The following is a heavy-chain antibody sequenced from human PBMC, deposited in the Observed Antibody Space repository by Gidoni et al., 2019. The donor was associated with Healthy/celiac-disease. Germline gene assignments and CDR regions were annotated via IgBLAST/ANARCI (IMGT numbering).Heavy chain of an antibody. J-gene: IGHJ6*02. CDR2: IKQDGSEK. D-gene: IGHD4-17*01. V-gene: IGHV3-7*03. Sequence: EVQLVESGGGLVQPGGSLRLSCAASGFTFSSYWMSWVRQAPGKGLEWVANIKQDGSEKYYVDSVKGRFTISRDNAKNSLYLQMNSLRAEDTAVYYCARDTTVYYYGMDVWGQGTTVTVSS. CDR3: ARDTTVYYYGMDV. CDR1: GFTFSSYW.